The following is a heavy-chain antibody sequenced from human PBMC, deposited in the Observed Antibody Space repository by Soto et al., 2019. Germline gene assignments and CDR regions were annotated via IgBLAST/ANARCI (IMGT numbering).Heavy chain of an antibody. D-gene: IGHD6-13*01. CDR1: GFTFSSYA. Sequence: GGSLRLSCAASGFTFSSYAMSWVRQAPGKGLEWVSAISGSGGSTYYADSVKGRFTISRDNSKNTLYLQMNSLRAEDTAVYYCAKSSVPGSSWSANFDYWGQGTLVTISS. J-gene: IGHJ4*02. V-gene: IGHV3-23*01. CDR3: AKSSVPGSSWSANFDY. CDR2: ISGSGGST.